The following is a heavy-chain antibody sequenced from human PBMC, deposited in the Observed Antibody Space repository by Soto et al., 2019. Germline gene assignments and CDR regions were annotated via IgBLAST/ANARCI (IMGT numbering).Heavy chain of an antibody. CDR1: GGTLSTSS. CDR3: ARVRFDSSGITQYPPRLSFYYGMDV. V-gene: IGHV1-69*13. J-gene: IGHJ6*02. D-gene: IGHD6-19*01. CDR2: IVPIFGTK. Sequence: GASVKVSCKASGGTLSTSSISWVRQAPGQGLEWMGGIVPIFGTKKYAKKFQGRVTITADESTSTAYMELSSLRSEDTAVYYCARVRFDSSGITQYPPRLSFYYGMDVWGQGSTVTVSS.